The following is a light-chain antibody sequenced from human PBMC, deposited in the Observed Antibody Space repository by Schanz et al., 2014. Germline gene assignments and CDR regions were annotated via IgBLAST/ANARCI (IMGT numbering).Light chain of an antibody. CDR3: SSYTSSSTLV. Sequence: QSALTQPASVSGSPGQSITISCTGTSSDVGSYNLVSWYQQHPDKAPKLIIYEGTKRPSGVSNRFSASKSGNTASLTISGLQAEDEADYYCSSYTSSSTLVFGGGTKLTVL. J-gene: IGLJ3*02. V-gene: IGLV2-14*02. CDR1: SSDVGSYNL. CDR2: EGT.